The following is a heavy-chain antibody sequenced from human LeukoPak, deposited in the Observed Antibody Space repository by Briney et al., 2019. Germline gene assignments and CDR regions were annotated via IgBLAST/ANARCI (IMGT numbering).Heavy chain of an antibody. J-gene: IGHJ6*02. D-gene: IGHD3-22*01. Sequence: GSLRLSCAASGFTVSSNYMSWVRQAPGKGLEWVSVIYSGGSTYYADSVKGRFTISRDNAKNSLYLQMNSLRAEDTAVYYCARDAYYDSSGYYLYYYYGMDVWGQGTTVTVSS. CDR2: IYSGGST. V-gene: IGHV3-66*01. CDR3: ARDAYYDSSGYYLYYYYGMDV. CDR1: GFTVSSNY.